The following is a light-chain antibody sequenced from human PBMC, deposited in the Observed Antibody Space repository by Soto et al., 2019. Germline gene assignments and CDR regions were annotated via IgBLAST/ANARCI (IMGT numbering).Light chain of an antibody. CDR3: QQYNNWPRT. CDR2: GPS. V-gene: IGKV3-15*01. CDR1: QSVSSN. J-gene: IGKJ1*01. Sequence: EIVMTQSPGTLSVSPGERATLSCRASQSVSSNLAWYQQKPGQAPRLLIYGPSTRATGIPAMFSGSGSGTEFTLTITSLQSEDFAVYYCQQYNNWPRTFGQGTKVEIK.